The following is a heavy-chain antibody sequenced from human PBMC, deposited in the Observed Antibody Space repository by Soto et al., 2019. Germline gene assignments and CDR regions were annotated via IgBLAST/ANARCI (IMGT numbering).Heavy chain of an antibody. CDR2: IYTSGST. J-gene: IGHJ4*02. V-gene: IGHV4-4*07. D-gene: IGHD4-17*01. Sequence: QVQLQESGPGLVKPSETLSLTCTVSGGSISSYYWSWIRQPAGKGLEWIGRIYTSGSTNYNPSLKSRVTMSVDTSKNQFSLKLSSVTAADTAVYYCARGGDYGDYGTLDYWGQGTLVTVSS. CDR1: GGSISSYY. CDR3: ARGGDYGDYGTLDY.